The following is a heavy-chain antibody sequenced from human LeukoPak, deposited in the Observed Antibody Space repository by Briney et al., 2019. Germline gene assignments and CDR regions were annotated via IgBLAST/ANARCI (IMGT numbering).Heavy chain of an antibody. J-gene: IGHJ3*02. V-gene: IGHV3-21*01. Sequence: PGESLRLSCAASGFTFSSYSMNWVRQAPGKGLEWVLSISGSSSYINYADSVKGRFTISRDNAQNSLFLQLNSLRAEDTAVYYCARDPYSSGWYKDAFDIWGQGTMVTVSS. CDR1: GFTFSSYS. CDR2: ISGSSSYI. D-gene: IGHD6-19*01. CDR3: ARDPYSSGWYKDAFDI.